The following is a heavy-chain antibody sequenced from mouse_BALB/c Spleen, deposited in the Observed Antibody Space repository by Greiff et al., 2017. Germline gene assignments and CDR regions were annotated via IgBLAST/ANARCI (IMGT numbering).Heavy chain of an antibody. J-gene: IGHJ3*01. D-gene: IGHD2-14*01. Sequence: EVQLVESGGGLVQPGGSLKLSCAASGFTFSSYGMSWVRQTPDKRLELVATINSNGGSTYYPDSVKGRFTISRDNAKNTLYLQMSSLKSEDTAMYYCAREGDRYDWFAYWGQGTLVTVSA. CDR3: AREGDRYDWFAY. V-gene: IGHV5-6-3*01. CDR2: INSNGGST. CDR1: GFTFSSYG.